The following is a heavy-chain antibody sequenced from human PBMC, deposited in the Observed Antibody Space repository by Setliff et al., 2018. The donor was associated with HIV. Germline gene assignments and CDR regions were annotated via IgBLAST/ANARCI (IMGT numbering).Heavy chain of an antibody. CDR1: GGSISSGTYY. CDR3: ARHGWKIDYYDSSGHMAGDYYFDY. J-gene: IGHJ4*02. D-gene: IGHD3-22*01. V-gene: IGHV4-31*03. Sequence: TLSLTCTVSGGSISSGTYYWSWIRQHPGKGLEWIGYIYYSGSTYYNPSLKSRVTISVDTSRNQFSLKLSSVTAADTAVYYCARHGWKIDYYDSSGHMAGDYYFDYWGQGTLVTVSS. CDR2: IYYSGST.